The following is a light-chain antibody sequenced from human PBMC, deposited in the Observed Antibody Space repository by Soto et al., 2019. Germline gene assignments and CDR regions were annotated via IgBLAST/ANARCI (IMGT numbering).Light chain of an antibody. CDR1: QVISNY. CDR3: QHFTSYPLS. J-gene: IGKJ4*01. Sequence: DLQLTQSPSFVSASVGDRVTITCRASQVISNYLAWYQQKPGKVPKLLISKISSVQSGVPSTFSGSGSGTDFTLTISSLQPEDFGTYYCQHFTSYPLSFGGGTKVDIK. V-gene: IGKV1-9*01. CDR2: KIS.